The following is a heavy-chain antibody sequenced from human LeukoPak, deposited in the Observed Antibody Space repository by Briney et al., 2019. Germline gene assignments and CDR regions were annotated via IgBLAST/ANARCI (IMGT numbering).Heavy chain of an antibody. CDR3: ATAGYSSGRYDAYYYYGMDV. J-gene: IGHJ6*02. D-gene: IGHD6-19*01. CDR2: FDPEDGET. CDR1: GYTLTELS. V-gene: IGHV1-24*01. Sequence: ASVKVSCKVSGYTLTELSMHWVRQAPGKGLEWMGGFDPEDGETIYAQKFQGRVTMTEDTSTDTAYMELSSLRSEDMAVYYCATAGYSSGRYDAYYYYGMDVWGQGTTVTVSS.